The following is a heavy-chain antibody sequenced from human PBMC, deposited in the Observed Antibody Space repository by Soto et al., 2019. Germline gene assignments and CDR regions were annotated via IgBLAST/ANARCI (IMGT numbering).Heavy chain of an antibody. V-gene: IGHV3-48*03. CDR3: ARGLWSGYYVGSAFDV. CDR1: GFIFSGAE. Sequence: RLVESGGGLIQPGGSLRLSCAASGFIFSGAEMTWVRQAPGKGLEWVSYISGSGTTIYYLDSVKGRFTISRDNTKNSLFLQMDSLRAEDTAVYYCARGLWSGYYVGSAFDVWGQGTMVTVSS. D-gene: IGHD3-3*01. J-gene: IGHJ3*01. CDR2: ISGSGTTI.